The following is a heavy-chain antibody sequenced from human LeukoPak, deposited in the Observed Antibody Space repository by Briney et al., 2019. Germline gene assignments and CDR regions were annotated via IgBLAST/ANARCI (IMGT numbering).Heavy chain of an antibody. Sequence: SETLSLTCTVSGGSISSSSYYWGWIRQPPGKGLEWIRYIYYSGSTNYNPSLKSRVTISVDTSKNQFSLKLSSVTAADTAVYYCARRLLWFGEEYRHPYNWFDPWGQGTLVTVSS. J-gene: IGHJ5*02. D-gene: IGHD3-10*01. CDR1: GGSISSSSYY. CDR2: IYYSGST. CDR3: ARRLLWFGEEYRHPYNWFDP. V-gene: IGHV4-61*05.